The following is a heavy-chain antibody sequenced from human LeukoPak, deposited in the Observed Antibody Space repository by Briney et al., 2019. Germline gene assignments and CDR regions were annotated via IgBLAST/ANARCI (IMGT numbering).Heavy chain of an antibody. D-gene: IGHD2-2*01. J-gene: IGHJ5*02. CDR2: IIPIFGTA. Sequence: ASVMVSCKASRGTFSSYAISWVRQAPGQGLEWMGGIIPIFGTANYAQKFQGRVTITADESTSTAYMELSSLRSEDTAVYYCARATYCSSTSCSLYNWFDPWGQGTLVTVSS. V-gene: IGHV1-69*13. CDR1: RGTFSSYA. CDR3: ARATYCSSTSCSLYNWFDP.